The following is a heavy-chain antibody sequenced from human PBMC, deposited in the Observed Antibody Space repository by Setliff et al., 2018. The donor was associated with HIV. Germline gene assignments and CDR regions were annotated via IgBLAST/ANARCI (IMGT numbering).Heavy chain of an antibody. J-gene: IGHJ4*02. V-gene: IGHV1-46*01. Sequence: ASVKVSCKASGYTFTSHYMHWVRQAPGQGLEWMGIINTSGGSTTYPQKFQGRVTMSRDTSTSAVYMELGSLRAADTAVYYCARGPRRDLGSGYPYYFDSWGQGTLVTVSS. CDR1: GYTFTSHY. CDR2: INTSGGST. CDR3: ARGPRRDLGSGYPYYFDS. D-gene: IGHD3-3*01.